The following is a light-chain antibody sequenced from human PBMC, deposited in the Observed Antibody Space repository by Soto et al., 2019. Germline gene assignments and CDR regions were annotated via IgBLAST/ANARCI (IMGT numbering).Light chain of an antibody. Sequence: QSVLTQPASVSGSPGQSITISCTGTSSDVGGYNYVSWYQQHPGKAPKLMVYEVSTRPSGASNRFSGSKSGNTASLTISGLQAEDEADYYCSSYTSSIPRVFGTGTKVTVL. V-gene: IGLV2-14*01. CDR1: SSDVGGYNY. J-gene: IGLJ1*01. CDR3: SSYTSSIPRV. CDR2: EVS.